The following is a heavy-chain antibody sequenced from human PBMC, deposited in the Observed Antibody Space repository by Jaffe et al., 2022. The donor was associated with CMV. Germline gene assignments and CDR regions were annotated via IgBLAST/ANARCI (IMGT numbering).Heavy chain of an antibody. D-gene: IGHD3-16*01. CDR3: ARARTDHTFWASYFDY. J-gene: IGHJ4*02. CDR2: ISGDGNTP. Sequence: EVHLVESGGDLVQPGGSLRLSCAASGFTFSNYAIYWVRQAPGKGLEYVSAISGDGNTPYYAHSVKGRFTISRDNSKNTLYLQMGSLRADDMAVYYCARARTDHTFWASYFDYWGQGTLVTVSS. CDR1: GFTFSNYA. V-gene: IGHV3-64*01.